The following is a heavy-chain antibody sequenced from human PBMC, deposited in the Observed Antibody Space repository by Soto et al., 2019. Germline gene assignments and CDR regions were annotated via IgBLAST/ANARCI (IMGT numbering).Heavy chain of an antibody. CDR3: AAGGTRWLHSPFDY. Sequence: QVQLVQSGAEVRKPGASVKVSCKVSGHTLTELSMHWVRQAPGKGLEWMGGFDPEDGETISAQKFQGRVTVTEDTSTESTYLELSSLRSEDTAVYYCAAGGTRWLHSPFDYWGQGTLVTISS. J-gene: IGHJ4*02. CDR1: GHTLTELS. D-gene: IGHD1-1*01. CDR2: FDPEDGET. V-gene: IGHV1-24*01.